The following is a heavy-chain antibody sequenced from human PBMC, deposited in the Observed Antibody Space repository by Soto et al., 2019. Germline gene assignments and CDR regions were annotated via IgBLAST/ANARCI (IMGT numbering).Heavy chain of an antibody. CDR3: ARDLGYYDSDGYLDY. CDR2: ISSGDTII. J-gene: IGHJ4*01. V-gene: IGHV3-11*01. D-gene: IGHD3-22*01. CDR1: GFTFSDYY. Sequence: GVSLRLSCEGSGFTFSDYYMSWIRQAPGKGLEWVSYISSGDTIIYYADSVKGRFTVSRDNAKNSLYLQMNSLRAEDTAVYYCARDLGYYDSDGYLDYWGHGTLVTVSS.